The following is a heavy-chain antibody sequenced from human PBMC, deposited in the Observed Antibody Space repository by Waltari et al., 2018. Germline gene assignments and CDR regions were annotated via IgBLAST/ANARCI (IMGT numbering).Heavy chain of an antibody. Sequence: EVQLLESAGGLVQPGEALRLSCAASGFSFMGFAMTWVRQAPGEGLEGGASISCSGATPVYADSVKGRFTIVRDNSRDTVYLQMNSLRVDDSAVYYCAKGSRGYTNYFFDSWGQGTLVSVSS. D-gene: IGHD3-16*02. V-gene: IGHV3-23*01. CDR1: GFSFMGFA. CDR3: AKGSRGYTNYFFDS. J-gene: IGHJ4*02. CDR2: ISCSGATP.